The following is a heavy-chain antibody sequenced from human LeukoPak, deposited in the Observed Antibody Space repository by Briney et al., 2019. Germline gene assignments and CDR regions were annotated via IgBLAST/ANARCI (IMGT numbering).Heavy chain of an antibody. D-gene: IGHD4-17*01. CDR3: ARVDYGDYYFDY. Sequence: GGSLRLSCAASGFTVSSNYMSWVRQAPGKGLEWVSVIYSGGSTYYADSVKGRFTISRDNSKNTLYLQMNSLRAEDTAVYYCARVDYGDYYFDYWGQGPLVTVSS. V-gene: IGHV3-53*01. J-gene: IGHJ4*02. CDR2: IYSGGST. CDR1: GFTVSSNY.